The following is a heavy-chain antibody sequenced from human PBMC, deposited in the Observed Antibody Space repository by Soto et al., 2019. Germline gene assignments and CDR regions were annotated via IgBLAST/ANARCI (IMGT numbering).Heavy chain of an antibody. CDR3: ARGVLRYYYYGMDV. CDR1: GDSVSSYY. CDR2: INLSGST. Sequence: PSETLSLTCRVSGDSVSSYYWSWIRRPPGKGLEWNGYINLSGSTSYNPSLKSRFSISLHTSRNQFSLKLSSVTAADTAVYYCARGVLRYYYYGMDVWGQGTTVTVSS. J-gene: IGHJ6*02. V-gene: IGHV4-59*02.